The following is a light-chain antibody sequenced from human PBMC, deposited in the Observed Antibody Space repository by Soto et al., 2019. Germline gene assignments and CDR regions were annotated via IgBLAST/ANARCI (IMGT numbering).Light chain of an antibody. CDR3: HHFGSLPET. V-gene: IGKV3-20*01. CDR1: QSVASSY. Sequence: EVVLTQSPGTLSLSPGERVTLSCRASQSVASSYLAWYQQKPGRAPRLLFYSASSRATGIPDRFSGSGSGTDFTLTISRREPEDFAVYYCHHFGSLPETFGQGTNVE. J-gene: IGKJ1*01. CDR2: SAS.